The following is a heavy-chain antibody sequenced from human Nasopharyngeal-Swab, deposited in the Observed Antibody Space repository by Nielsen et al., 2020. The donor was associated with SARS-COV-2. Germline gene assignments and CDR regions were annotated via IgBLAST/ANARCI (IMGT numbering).Heavy chain of an antibody. Sequence: SETLSLTCSVSGGSFNGFYWNWIRQAPGKGLEWIGDINHNERTNYNPSLKSRIAMLVDTSNNKVSLKVSSVSAGDTAVYYCARAGRVGDAYTGLDVWGQGTTVTVSS. V-gene: IGHV4-34*01. CDR1: GGSFNGFY. CDR2: INHNERT. D-gene: IGHD5-24*01. CDR3: ARAGRVGDAYTGLDV. J-gene: IGHJ6*02.